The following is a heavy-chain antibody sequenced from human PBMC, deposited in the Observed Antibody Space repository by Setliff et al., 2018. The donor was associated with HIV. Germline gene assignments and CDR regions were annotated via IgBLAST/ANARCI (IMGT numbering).Heavy chain of an antibody. J-gene: IGHJ3*02. D-gene: IGHD4-17*01. CDR3: ARAGSNGYGDVFAFDI. Sequence: GASVKVSCKASGGTFSSYAISWVRQAPGQGLEWMGGTIPIFGTANYAQKFQGRVTITTDESTSTAYMELSSLRSEDTAVYYCARAGSNGYGDVFAFDIWGQGTMVTVSS. CDR1: GGTFSSYA. V-gene: IGHV1-69*05. CDR2: TIPIFGTA.